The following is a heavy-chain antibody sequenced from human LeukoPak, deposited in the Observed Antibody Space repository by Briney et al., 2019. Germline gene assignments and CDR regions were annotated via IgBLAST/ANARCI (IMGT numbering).Heavy chain of an antibody. CDR1: GVSISSYY. CDR3: ASTQYYHDSTGYYPVPFFDY. J-gene: IGHJ4*02. D-gene: IGHD3-22*01. Sequence: SETLSLTCTVSGVSISSYYWSWIRQPPGQGLEWVGYIYYSASTDYNPSLKSRVTISVDTSKNQFSLKLNSVTAADTAVYYCASTQYYHDSTGYYPVPFFDYWGQGALVTVSS. V-gene: IGHV4-59*01. CDR2: IYYSAST.